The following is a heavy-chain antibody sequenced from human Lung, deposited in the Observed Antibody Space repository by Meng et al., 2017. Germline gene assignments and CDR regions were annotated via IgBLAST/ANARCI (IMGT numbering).Heavy chain of an antibody. CDR1: GYTFIRHG. D-gene: IGHD6-13*01. Sequence: QVQVEQAGAEVRNPGAAVKGACTTAGYTFIRHGITWVRQAPGQGLEWMGWISVHNGNTNYAEKFQGRVTMTTDTSTNTAYMELRSLTSDDTAVYYCARDLKPEGIATEYLDYWGQGTLVTVSS. CDR2: ISVHNGNT. CDR3: ARDLKPEGIATEYLDY. V-gene: IGHV1-18*01. J-gene: IGHJ4*02.